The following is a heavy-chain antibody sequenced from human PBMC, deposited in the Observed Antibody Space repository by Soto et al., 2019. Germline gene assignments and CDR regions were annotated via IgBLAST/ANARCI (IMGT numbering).Heavy chain of an antibody. J-gene: IGHJ6*02. D-gene: IGHD4-17*01. CDR3: AINMGYFMTTVIDYYYGMDV. CDR1: GGSISSYY. Sequence: QVQLQESGPGLVKPSETLSLTCTVSGGSISSYYWSWIRQPPGKGLEWIGYIYYSGSTNYNPSLKRRVTISVDTSKNQFSLKLSSVTAADTAVYYCAINMGYFMTTVIDYYYGMDVWGQGTTVTVSS. CDR2: IYYSGST. V-gene: IGHV4-59*08.